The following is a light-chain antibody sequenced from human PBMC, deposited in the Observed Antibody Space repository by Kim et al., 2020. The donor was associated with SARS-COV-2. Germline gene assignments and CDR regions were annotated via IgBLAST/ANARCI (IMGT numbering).Light chain of an antibody. J-gene: IGKJ1*01. CDR3: QQYGSSRWT. CDR2: GAS. CDR1: QSDSSSY. Sequence: AGERAGLACRASQSDSSSYLAWYQQKPGQAPRLLIYGASSRATGIPDRFSGSGSGTDFTLTISRLEAEDFAVYYCQQYGSSRWTFGQGTKVDIK. V-gene: IGKV3-20*01.